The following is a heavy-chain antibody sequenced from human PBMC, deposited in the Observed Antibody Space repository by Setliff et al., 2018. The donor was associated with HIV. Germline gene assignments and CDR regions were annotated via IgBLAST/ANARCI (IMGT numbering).Heavy chain of an antibody. CDR1: NGSISGYY. CDR2: IYTSGST. J-gene: IGHJ6*03. D-gene: IGHD4-17*01. Sequence: SETLSLTCTVSNGSISGYYWSWIRQSPGKGLEWIGYIYTSGSTNYNPSLKSRVTISVDTSKNQFSLKLSSVTAADTAVYYCASGALYYYYYMDVWGKGTTVTVSS. CDR3: ASGALYYYYYMDV. V-gene: IGHV4-4*08.